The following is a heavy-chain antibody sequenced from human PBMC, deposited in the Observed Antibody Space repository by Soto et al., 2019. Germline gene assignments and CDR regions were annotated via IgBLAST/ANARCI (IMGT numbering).Heavy chain of an antibody. CDR1: GFTFSSYY. V-gene: IGHV3-21*06. J-gene: IGHJ4*02. CDR3: TRGDLGAAAAPDY. Sequence: PGGSMRLSCAASGFTFSSYYMKWVRQAPGKGLEWVSSISGGSSYKFYADSLKGRFTISRDNAKNSLYLQMNSLRVEDTAVYYCTRGDLGAAAAPDYWGQGILVTSPQ. D-gene: IGHD6-13*01. CDR2: ISGGSSYK.